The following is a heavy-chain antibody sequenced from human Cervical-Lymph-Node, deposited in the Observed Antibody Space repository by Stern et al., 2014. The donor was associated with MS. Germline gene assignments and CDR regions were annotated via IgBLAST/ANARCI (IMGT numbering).Heavy chain of an antibody. V-gene: IGHV3-66*02. Sequence: EMQLVESGGGLVQPGGSLRLSCAASGVTVSNNYMLWVRQAPGKGPEWVALIYSGGSTVYADSVRGRFNISRDHSKNTVYLQMNSLRTEDTAVYYCARNRPETTFGYWGQGTLVTVSS. CDR2: IYSGGST. J-gene: IGHJ4*02. CDR1: GVTVSNNY. CDR3: ARNRPETTFGY. D-gene: IGHD4-11*01.